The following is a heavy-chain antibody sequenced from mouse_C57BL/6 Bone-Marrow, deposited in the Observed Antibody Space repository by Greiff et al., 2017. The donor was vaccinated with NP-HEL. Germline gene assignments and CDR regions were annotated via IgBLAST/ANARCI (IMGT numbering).Heavy chain of an antibody. CDR2: IYPGGGYT. D-gene: IGHD2-1*01. CDR3: AREGGNPCYAMDY. V-gene: IGHV1-63*01. Sequence: VQLQQSGAELVRPGTSVKMSCKASGYTFTNYWIGWAKQRPGHGLEWIGDIYPGGGYTNYNEKFKGKATLTADKSSSTAYMQFSSLTSEDSAIYYYAREGGNPCYAMDYWGQGTSVTVSS. CDR1: GYTFTNYW. J-gene: IGHJ4*01.